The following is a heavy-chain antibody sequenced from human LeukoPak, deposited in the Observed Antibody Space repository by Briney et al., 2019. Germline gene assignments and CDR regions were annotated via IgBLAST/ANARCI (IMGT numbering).Heavy chain of an antibody. CDR1: GGSISSNSYY. CDR3: YICSSTSCYRY. CDR2: IDDREDT. J-gene: IGHJ4*02. V-gene: IGHV4-39*01. Sequence: SETLSLTCSVSGGSISSNSYYWGWIRQPPGRGGEWSGSIDDREDTYYNPARKSGITISVKTTKNQYSLKLRSVAAGGAAVYYCYICSSTSCYRYWGQGPLVTVSS. D-gene: IGHD2-2*01.